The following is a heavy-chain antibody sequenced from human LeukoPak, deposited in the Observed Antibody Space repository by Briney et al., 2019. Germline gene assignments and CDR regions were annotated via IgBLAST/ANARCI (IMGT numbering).Heavy chain of an antibody. CDR1: GFTFSSYT. J-gene: IGHJ4*02. D-gene: IGHD6-19*01. CDR2: ISSRSSYI. CDR3: AREGSGWNFDY. Sequence: GGYLRLSCAAAGFTFSSYTMNWVRQAPGKGLEWVSSISSRSSYIYYADSVKGRFTIARDTAKNSLYLQMNSLRAEDTAVYYCAREGSGWNFDYWGQGTLVTVSS. V-gene: IGHV3-21*01.